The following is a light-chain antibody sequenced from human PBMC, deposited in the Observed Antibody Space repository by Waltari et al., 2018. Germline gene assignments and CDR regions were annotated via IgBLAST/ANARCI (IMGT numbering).Light chain of an antibody. CDR1: THDIGGFIY. V-gene: IGLV2-14*03. Sequence: QSALTQPASVSGSPGPSIITPCTGSTHDIGGFIYVSWYPQHPGKGPKLIIFDDISRPSGVSDRFSASKSGNTASLTISGLHPEDEADYYCSSYSSVDSPYVFGTGTWVTVL. CDR2: DDI. J-gene: IGLJ1*01. CDR3: SSYSSVDSPYV.